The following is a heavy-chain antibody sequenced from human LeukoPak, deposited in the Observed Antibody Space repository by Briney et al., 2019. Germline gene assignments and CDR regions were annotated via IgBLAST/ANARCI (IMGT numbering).Heavy chain of an antibody. Sequence: SETLSLTCTVSGGSVNSYYLSWIRQPAGKTLEWIGRIYDGGSTNYNPSLKSRVTMSVDTSKNQISRKLKSVTAADTAVYYCARAYYYYMDVWGKGTTVTISS. J-gene: IGHJ6*03. CDR2: IYDGGST. V-gene: IGHV4-4*07. CDR3: ARAYYYYMDV. CDR1: GGSVNSYY.